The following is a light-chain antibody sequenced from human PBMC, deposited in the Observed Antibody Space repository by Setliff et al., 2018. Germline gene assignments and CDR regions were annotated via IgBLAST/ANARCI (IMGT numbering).Light chain of an antibody. CDR3: YSFAGGSTSLV. V-gene: IGLV2-23*02. J-gene: IGLJ2*01. CDR1: NSDVGTYNL. CDR2: EVS. Sequence: QSALTQPASVSGSPGQSITISCIGTNSDVGTYNLVSWYQHHPGKAPKLIIYEVSKRPSGVSNRFSGSKSGNTASLTISGLQAEDETDYYCYSFAGGSTSLVFGGGTKVTVL.